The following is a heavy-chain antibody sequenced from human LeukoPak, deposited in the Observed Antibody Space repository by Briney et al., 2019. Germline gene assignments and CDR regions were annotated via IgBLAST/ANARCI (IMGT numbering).Heavy chain of an antibody. CDR3: ARESPRDYYFDY. V-gene: IGHV1-3*01. D-gene: IGHD5-24*01. CDR1: GYTLTSYA. CDR2: INAGNGNT. Sequence: ASVKVSCKASGYTLTSYAMHWVRQAPGQRLEWMGWINAGNGNTKYSQKFQGRVTITRDTSASTAYMELSSLRSEDTAVYYCARESPRDYYFDYWGQGTLVTVSS. J-gene: IGHJ4*02.